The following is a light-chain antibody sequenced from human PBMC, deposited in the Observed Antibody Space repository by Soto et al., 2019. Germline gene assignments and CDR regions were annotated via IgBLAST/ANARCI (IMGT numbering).Light chain of an antibody. CDR3: QSYDNSLRGVI. J-gene: IGLJ2*01. CDR1: SSNIGAGYG. CDR2: GNE. V-gene: IGLV1-40*01. Sequence: QAVLTQPPSVSGAPGQRVTISCTGSSSNIGAGYGVHWYQQFPGTAPKLLISGNENRPSGVPDRFSGSKSGTSASLAITGLQAEDEADYYCQSYDNSLRGVIFGGGTKLTVL.